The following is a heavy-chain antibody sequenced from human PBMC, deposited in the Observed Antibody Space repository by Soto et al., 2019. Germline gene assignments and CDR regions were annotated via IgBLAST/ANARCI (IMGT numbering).Heavy chain of an antibody. V-gene: IGHV4-39*02. J-gene: IGHJ4*02. CDR1: GGSISSSSNY. D-gene: IGHD1-26*01. CDR2: IYYSGST. CDR3: AREGVGATDY. Sequence: QLQLQESGPGLVKPSETLSLTCTVSGGSISSSSNYWGWIRQPPGKGLEWIGSIYYSGSTYYNPSLKSRVTMSVDTSKNQFSLKLRSVTAADTAVYYCAREGVGATDYWGQGTLVTVSS.